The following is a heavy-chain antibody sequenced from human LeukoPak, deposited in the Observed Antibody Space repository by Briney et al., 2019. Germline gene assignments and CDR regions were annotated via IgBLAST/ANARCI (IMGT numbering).Heavy chain of an antibody. Sequence: ASVKVSCKASGYTFTRSDISWVRQAPGQGLEWMGGIIPIFGTANYAQKFQGRVTITADESTSTAYMELSSLRSEDTAVYYCAKDSGAGWYEFQWGXGTLVTVSX. V-gene: IGHV1-69*13. CDR1: GYTFTRSD. J-gene: IGHJ4*01. CDR2: IIPIFGTA. D-gene: IGHD6-19*01. CDR3: AKDSGAGWYEFQ.